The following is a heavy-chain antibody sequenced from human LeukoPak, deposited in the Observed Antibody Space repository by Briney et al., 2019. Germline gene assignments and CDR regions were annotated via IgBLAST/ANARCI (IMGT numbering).Heavy chain of an antibody. Sequence: GESLKISCEGSGXSFTSYWSAWVRQMPGKGLEWMGIIYPGDSDTRYSPSFQGQVTISADKSISTAYLQWSSLKASDTAMYYCARRSYGDYVFDYWGQGTLVTVSS. V-gene: IGHV5-51*01. CDR1: GXSFTSYW. D-gene: IGHD4-17*01. CDR3: ARRSYGDYVFDY. J-gene: IGHJ4*02. CDR2: IYPGDSDT.